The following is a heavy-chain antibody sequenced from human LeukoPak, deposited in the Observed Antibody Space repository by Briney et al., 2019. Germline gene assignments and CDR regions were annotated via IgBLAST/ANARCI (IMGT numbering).Heavy chain of an antibody. Sequence: SETLSLTCAVYGGSFSGYYWSWIRQPPGKGLEWIGEINHSGSTNYNPSLKSRVTISIDTSKNQFSLKLTSVTAADTAVYYCASPLCSSTSCYLGYWGQGTLVIVSS. J-gene: IGHJ4*02. CDR3: ASPLCSSTSCYLGY. CDR2: INHSGST. D-gene: IGHD2-2*01. V-gene: IGHV4-34*01. CDR1: GGSFSGYY.